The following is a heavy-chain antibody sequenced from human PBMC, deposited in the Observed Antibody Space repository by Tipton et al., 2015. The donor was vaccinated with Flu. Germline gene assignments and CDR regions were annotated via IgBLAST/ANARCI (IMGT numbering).Heavy chain of an antibody. CDR1: GLTFRNYW. CDR2: IGGDGNNT. CDR3: AREYATSSGRFFDY. Sequence: SLRLSCVVSGLTFRNYWMHWVRQAPGKGLVWVSRIGGDGNNTNYADSVKGRFTISRDNAKNTLYLQMNGLRAEDTAVYYCAREYATSSGRFFDYWGQGTLVTVSS. D-gene: IGHD6-6*01. V-gene: IGHV3-74*01. J-gene: IGHJ4*02.